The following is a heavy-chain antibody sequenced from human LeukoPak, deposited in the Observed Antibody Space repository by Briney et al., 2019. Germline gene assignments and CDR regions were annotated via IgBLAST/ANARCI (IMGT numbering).Heavy chain of an antibody. V-gene: IGHV3-66*01. D-gene: IGHD1-26*01. CDR3: ARGGGATAPFDY. Sequence: SGGSLRLSCAASGFTFSSYAMSWVRQAPGKGLEWVSVIYSGGSTYYADSVKGRFTISRDNSKNTLYLQMNSLRAEDTAVYYCARGGGATAPFDYWGQGTLVTVSS. CDR2: IYSGGST. CDR1: GFTFSSYA. J-gene: IGHJ4*02.